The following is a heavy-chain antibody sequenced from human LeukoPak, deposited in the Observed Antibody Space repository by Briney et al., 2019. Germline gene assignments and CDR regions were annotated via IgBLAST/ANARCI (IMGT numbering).Heavy chain of an antibody. CDR1: GFTFSSYG. Sequence: GRSLRLSCAASGFTFSSYGMHWVRQAPGKGLDWLTVISNDGSKTYYADSVKGRFTISRDNSKNTLYLQLNSLRAEDTAVYYCAKVLSGSYDLDYWGQGTLVTVSS. D-gene: IGHD1-26*01. V-gene: IGHV3-30*18. CDR3: AKVLSGSYDLDY. J-gene: IGHJ4*02. CDR2: ISNDGSKT.